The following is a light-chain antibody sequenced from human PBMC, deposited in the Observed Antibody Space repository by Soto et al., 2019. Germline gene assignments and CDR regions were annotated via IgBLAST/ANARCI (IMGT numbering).Light chain of an antibody. CDR3: LQHNTYPLT. CDR1: QGIRND. V-gene: IGKV1-17*01. CDR2: AAS. J-gene: IGKJ4*01. Sequence: DLQMTQSPSSLSASVGDRVTITCRASQGIRNDVGWYQQKPGKAPKRLIYAASSLQSGVPSRFSGSGFGTEFTLTISSLQPEDFATYYCLQHNTYPLTFGGGTKVE.